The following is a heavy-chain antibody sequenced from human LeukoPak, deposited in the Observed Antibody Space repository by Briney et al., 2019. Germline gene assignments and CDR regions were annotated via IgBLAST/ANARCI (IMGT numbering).Heavy chain of an antibody. V-gene: IGHV4-38-2*02. CDR3: ARIKGRLSWFDP. Sequence: SETLSLTCTVSGYSLSSGYYWGWIRQPPGKGLEWIGSIYYSGSTYYNPSLKSRVTISVDMSKNQFSLKLSSVTAADTAVYYCARIKGRLSWFDPWGQGTLVTVSS. J-gene: IGHJ5*02. CDR1: GYSLSSGYY. CDR2: IYYSGST.